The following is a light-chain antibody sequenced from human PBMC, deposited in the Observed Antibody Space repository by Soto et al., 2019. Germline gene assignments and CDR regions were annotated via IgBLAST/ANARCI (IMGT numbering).Light chain of an antibody. Sequence: DIQMTQSPSSVSASVGDRVTITCRASQDISYALAWFQQKPGEAPRLLIYTASSLHSGVPSRFSGSGSGTDFTLTISSLQPEDFATYYCQQGSSFPLTFGGGTRVEIK. V-gene: IGKV1-12*01. CDR1: QDISYA. CDR2: TAS. J-gene: IGKJ4*01. CDR3: QQGSSFPLT.